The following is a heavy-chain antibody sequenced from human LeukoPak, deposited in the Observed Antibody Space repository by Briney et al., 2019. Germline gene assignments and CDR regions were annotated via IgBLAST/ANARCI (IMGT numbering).Heavy chain of an antibody. Sequence: SETLSLTCTVSGGSISSYYWSWIRQPAGKGLEWIGRIYTSGSTNYNPSLKSRVTMSVDTSKNQFSLKLSSVTVADTAVYYCARDRDSSGYYDYWGQGTLVTVSS. J-gene: IGHJ4*02. CDR3: ARDRDSSGYYDY. V-gene: IGHV4-4*07. D-gene: IGHD3-22*01. CDR2: IYTSGST. CDR1: GGSISSYY.